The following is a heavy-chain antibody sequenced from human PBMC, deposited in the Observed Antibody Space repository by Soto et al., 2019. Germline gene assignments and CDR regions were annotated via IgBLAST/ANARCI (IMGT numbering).Heavy chain of an antibody. Sequence: SETLSLTCTVSGGSISSGGYYWSWIRQHPGKGLEWIGYIYYSGSTYYNPSLKSRVTISVDTSKNQFSLKLSSVTAADTAVYYCARDLKIFGVVISYYYGMDVWGQGTTVTVSS. D-gene: IGHD3-3*01. CDR3: ARDLKIFGVVISYYYGMDV. CDR1: GGSISSGGYY. V-gene: IGHV4-31*03. J-gene: IGHJ6*02. CDR2: IYYSGST.